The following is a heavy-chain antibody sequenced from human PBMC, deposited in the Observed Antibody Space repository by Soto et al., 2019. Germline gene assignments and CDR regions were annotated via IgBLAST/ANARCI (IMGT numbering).Heavy chain of an antibody. CDR1: GVTFTSHG. D-gene: IGHD3-10*01. V-gene: IGHV3-33*01. Sequence: QVQLVESGGGVVQPGRSLRLSCAASGVTFTSHGMHWVRQAPGKGLGWVAVIWYDGSNKYYADSVKGRFTISRDNSKNTLYLQMTSLRAEDTAVYYCARAKDYYGSGSSDYLGQGTLITVSS. CDR3: ARAKDYYGSGSSDY. J-gene: IGHJ4*02. CDR2: IWYDGSNK.